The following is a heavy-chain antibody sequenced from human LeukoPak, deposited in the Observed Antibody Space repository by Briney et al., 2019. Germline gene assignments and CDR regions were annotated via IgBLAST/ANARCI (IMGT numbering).Heavy chain of an antibody. CDR3: AKFVNYGNYYYYYYMDV. J-gene: IGHJ6*03. CDR2: ISGSGGST. CDR1: GFTFKNYA. V-gene: IGHV3-23*01. Sequence: GGSLRLSCAASGFTFKNYAMSWVRQAPGKGLEWVSAISGSGGSTYYADSVKGRFTISRDNSKNTLYLQMNSLRAEDTAVYYCAKFVNYGNYYYYYYMDVWGKETTVTVSS. D-gene: IGHD3-10*01.